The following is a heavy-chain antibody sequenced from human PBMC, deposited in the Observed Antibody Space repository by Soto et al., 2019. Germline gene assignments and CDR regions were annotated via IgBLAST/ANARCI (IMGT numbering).Heavy chain of an antibody. D-gene: IGHD3-22*01. V-gene: IGHV1-46*03. J-gene: IGHJ4*02. CDR3: VRDPSSGYRSFDY. CDR1: GYIFTNYY. CDR2: INLSADRT. Sequence: ASVKVSCKASGYIFTNYYIHWVRQAPGQGLEWMGIINLSADRTSYAQKFQSRFTVTMDTSTSTVYMELGSLRSEDTAVYYCVRDPSSGYRSFDYWGQGTLVTVS.